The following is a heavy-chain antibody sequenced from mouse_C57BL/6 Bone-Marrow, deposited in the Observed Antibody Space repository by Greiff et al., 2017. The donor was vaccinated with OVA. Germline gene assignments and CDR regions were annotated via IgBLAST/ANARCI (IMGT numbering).Heavy chain of an antibody. CDR3: ARLVTTVRAMDY. CDR2: IDPSDSYT. CDR1: GYTFTSYW. D-gene: IGHD1-1*01. V-gene: IGHV1-59*01. J-gene: IGHJ4*01. Sequence: QVQLKQPGAELVRPGTSVKLSCKASGYTFTSYWMHWVKQRPGQGLEWIGVIDPSDSYTNYNQKFKGKATLTVDTSSSTAYMQLSSLTSEDSAVYYCARLVTTVRAMDYWGQGTSVTVSS.